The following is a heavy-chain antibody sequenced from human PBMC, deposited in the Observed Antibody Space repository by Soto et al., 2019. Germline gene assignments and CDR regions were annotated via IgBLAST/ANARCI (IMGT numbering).Heavy chain of an antibody. CDR1: GFTFSSYA. V-gene: IGHV3-23*01. CDR2: ISGNGGST. J-gene: IGHJ4*02. Sequence: GGSLRLSCAASGFTFSSYAMSWVRQAPGKGLEWVSAISGNGGSTYYADSVKGRFTISRDNSKNTLYLQMNSLRAEDTAVYYCAKDGELYYDSSGYYAFDYWGQGTLVTVSS. D-gene: IGHD3-22*01. CDR3: AKDGELYYDSSGYYAFDY.